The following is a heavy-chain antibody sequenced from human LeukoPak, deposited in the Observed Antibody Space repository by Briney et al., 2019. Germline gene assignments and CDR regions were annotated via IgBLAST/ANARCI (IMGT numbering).Heavy chain of an antibody. Sequence: GRSLRLSCAASGFTFSSYGMHWVRQAPGKGLEWVAVIWYDGSNKYYADSVKGRFTISRDNSKNTLYLQTNSLRAEDTAVYYCARDSGSGYYYALSPPIDYWGQGTLVTVSS. D-gene: IGHD3-22*01. CDR3: ARDSGSGYYYALSPPIDY. V-gene: IGHV3-33*01. CDR2: IWYDGSNK. CDR1: GFTFSSYG. J-gene: IGHJ4*02.